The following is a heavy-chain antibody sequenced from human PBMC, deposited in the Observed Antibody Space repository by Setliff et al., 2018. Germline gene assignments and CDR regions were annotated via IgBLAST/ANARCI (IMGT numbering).Heavy chain of an antibody. V-gene: IGHV3-30*07. CDR2: VSHEGSTK. Sequence: SGGSLRLSCAASGFTFSNHPMHWVRQAPGKGLEWVAVVSHEGSTKDYIDSVKGRFAISRDNSKNTLYLQMNGLRAEDTAVYYCARDREGDGNYYMDVWGKGTTVTVSS. J-gene: IGHJ6*03. CDR1: GFTFSNHP. D-gene: IGHD1-1*01. CDR3: ARDREGDGNYYMDV.